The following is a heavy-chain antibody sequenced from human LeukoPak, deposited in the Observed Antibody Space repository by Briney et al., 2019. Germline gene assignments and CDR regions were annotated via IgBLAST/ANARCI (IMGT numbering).Heavy chain of an antibody. Sequence: ASVRVSCKASGYTFTSYGMSWVRQAPGQGLEWMGWISAYNGNTNYAQKLQGRVTMTTDTSTSTAYMELRSLRSDDTAVYYCARSHSSSSFHWFDPWGQGTLVTVSS. D-gene: IGHD6-13*01. CDR2: ISAYNGNT. V-gene: IGHV1-18*01. CDR1: GYTFTSYG. J-gene: IGHJ5*02. CDR3: ARSHSSSSFHWFDP.